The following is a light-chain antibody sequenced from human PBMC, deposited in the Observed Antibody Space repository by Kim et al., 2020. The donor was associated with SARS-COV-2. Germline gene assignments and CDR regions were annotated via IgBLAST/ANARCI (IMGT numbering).Light chain of an antibody. J-gene: IGLJ3*02. CDR2: GKN. CDR3: NSRDSSGNHLV. Sequence: ALGQTVRITCQGDSLRSYYASWYQQKPGQAPVLVIYGKNNRPSGIPDRFSGSNSGNTASLTITGAQAEDEADYYCNSRDSSGNHLVFGGGTKVTVL. V-gene: IGLV3-19*01. CDR1: SLRSYY.